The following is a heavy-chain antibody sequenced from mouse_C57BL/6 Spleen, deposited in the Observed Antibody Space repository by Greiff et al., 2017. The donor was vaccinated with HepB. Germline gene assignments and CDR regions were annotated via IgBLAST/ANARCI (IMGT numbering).Heavy chain of an antibody. D-gene: IGHD2-5*01. CDR3: ARGEYSKGAWFAY. Sequence: EVKLQESGGGLVKPGGSLKLSCAASGFTFSDYGMHWVRQAPEKGLEWVAYISSGSSTIYYADTVKGRFTISRDNAKNTLFLQMTSLRSEDTAMYYCARGEYSKGAWFAYWGQGTLVTVSA. CDR2: ISSGSSTI. CDR1: GFTFSDYG. V-gene: IGHV5-17*01. J-gene: IGHJ3*01.